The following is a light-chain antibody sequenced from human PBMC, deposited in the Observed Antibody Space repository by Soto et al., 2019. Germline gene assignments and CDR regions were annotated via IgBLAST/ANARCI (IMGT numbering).Light chain of an antibody. CDR2: DAS. V-gene: IGKV3-11*01. CDR1: QSVSSY. CDR3: QQRSNWLFT. Sequence: EIVLTQSPATLSLSPGERATLSCRASQSVSSYLAWYQQKPGQAPRLLIYDASNRTTAIPARFSGSGSGTDFSLPISSLEPEDVAVYYCQQRSNWLFTFGPGTKVDIK. J-gene: IGKJ3*01.